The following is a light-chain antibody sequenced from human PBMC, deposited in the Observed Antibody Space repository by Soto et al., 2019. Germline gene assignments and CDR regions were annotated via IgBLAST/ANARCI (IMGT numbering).Light chain of an antibody. Sequence: QLVLTQPPSVSGAPGQRVTISCTGSSSNTGAGYDVHWYQQLPGTAPKLLIYANTNRPSGVPDRFSGSKSGTSASLAITGLQAEDEADYYCQSYDTSLSGSVFGGGTKVTVL. CDR3: QSYDTSLSGSV. J-gene: IGLJ2*01. CDR1: SSNTGAGYD. CDR2: ANT. V-gene: IGLV1-40*01.